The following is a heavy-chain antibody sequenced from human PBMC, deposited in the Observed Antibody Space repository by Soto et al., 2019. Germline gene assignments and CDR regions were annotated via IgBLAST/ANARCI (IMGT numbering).Heavy chain of an antibody. D-gene: IGHD4-17*01. J-gene: IGHJ5*02. CDR3: PRESGAGTTVNS. CDR2: IYTSGSS. Sequence: QVQLQESGPGLVKPSETLSLTCNVSGGSISRYYWTWIRQPDWKGLEWIGRIYTSGSSNYNPSLTSRVTLSLDTSKHQFSLKLNSVAAADTAVYFCPRESGAGTTVNSLGRGILVTASS. CDR1: GGSISRYY. V-gene: IGHV4-4*07.